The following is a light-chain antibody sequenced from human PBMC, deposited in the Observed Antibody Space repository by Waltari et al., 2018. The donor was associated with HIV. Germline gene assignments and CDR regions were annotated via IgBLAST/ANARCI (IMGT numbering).Light chain of an antibody. CDR1: QSVGSY. CDR2: DAI. J-gene: IGKJ4*01. CDR3: QQRSDSPPST. V-gene: IGKV3-11*01. Sequence: EIVLTPSPATLSLAPGETATLSCRASQSVGSYLAWYQQKPGRAPRLLIYDAINRATGIPARFSGSGSGTDFTLTISRLEPEDFAVYYCQQRSDSPPSTFGGGTKVEI.